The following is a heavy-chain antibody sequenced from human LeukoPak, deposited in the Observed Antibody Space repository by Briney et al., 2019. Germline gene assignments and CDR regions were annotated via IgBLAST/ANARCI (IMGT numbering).Heavy chain of an antibody. CDR2: ISSNGGST. CDR3: ARRAPGFSSGWLDY. D-gene: IGHD6-19*01. V-gene: IGHV3-64*01. CDR1: GFTFSSYA. Sequence: PRGSLRLSCAASGFTFSSYAMHWVRQAPGKGLEYVAAISSNGGSTFYANSVKGRFIVSRDNSKNTLSLQMGSLRTEDLAMYYCARRAPGFSSGWLDYWGQGTPVTVSS. J-gene: IGHJ4*02.